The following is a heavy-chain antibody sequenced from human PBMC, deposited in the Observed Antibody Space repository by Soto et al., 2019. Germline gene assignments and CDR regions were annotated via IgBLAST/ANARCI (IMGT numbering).Heavy chain of an antibody. V-gene: IGHV4-61*01. Sequence: QVQLQESGPGLVKPSETLSLTCTVSGGSVSSGSYYWSWIRQPPGKGLEWIGYIYYSGSNNYNPSLKNRVPTSLDTSENKSSLKLSSLSAADAAVYYCAREGYGRGSYPYWGQGTLVTVSS. CDR2: IYYSGSN. D-gene: IGHD6-19*01. CDR3: AREGYGRGSYPY. J-gene: IGHJ4*02. CDR1: GGSVSSGSYY.